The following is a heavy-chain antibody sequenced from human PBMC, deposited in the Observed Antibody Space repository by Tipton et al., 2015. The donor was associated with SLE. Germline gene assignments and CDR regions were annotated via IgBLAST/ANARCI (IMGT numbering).Heavy chain of an antibody. J-gene: IGHJ5*02. CDR2: INHSGST. V-gene: IGHV4-38-2*01. Sequence: TLSLTCAVSGYSLSSGYYWSWIRQPPGKGLEWIGEINHSGSTNYNPSLKSRVTISVDTSKDQFSLKLSSVTAADTAVYYCARVGGGYFTNWFDPWGQGTLVTVSS. CDR3: ARVGGGYFTNWFDP. D-gene: IGHD5-18*01. CDR1: GYSLSSGYY.